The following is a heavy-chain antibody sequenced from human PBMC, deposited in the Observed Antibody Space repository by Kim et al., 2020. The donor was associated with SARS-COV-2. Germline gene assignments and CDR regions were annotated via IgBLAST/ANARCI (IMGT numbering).Heavy chain of an antibody. D-gene: IGHD1-26*01. CDR3: AREDRGIGGAKGDYVDY. CDR1: GYTFTSYD. J-gene: IGHJ4*01. V-gene: IGHV1-8*02. Sequence: ASVKVSCKASGYTFTSYDINWVRQATGQGLEWMGWMNPNSGNTGYAQKFQGRVTMTRNTSISTAYMEVSNLRSEETAGYYCAREDRGIGGAKGDYVDYWG. CDR2: MNPNSGNT.